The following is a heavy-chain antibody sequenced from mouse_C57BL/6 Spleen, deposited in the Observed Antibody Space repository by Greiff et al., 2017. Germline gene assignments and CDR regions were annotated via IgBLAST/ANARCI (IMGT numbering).Heavy chain of an antibody. V-gene: IGHV5-4*03. CDR3: SNDGSRRYFDD. CDR1: GFTFSSYA. Sequence: EVKLEESGGGLVKPGGSLKLSCAASGFTFSSYAMSWVRQTPEKRLEWVATISDGGSYTYYPDNVKGRFTISRDNAKNNLYLRMSHLESEDTAIYYGSNDGSRRYFDDWGQGTTLTVSS. CDR2: ISDGGSYT. D-gene: IGHD2-3*01. J-gene: IGHJ2*01.